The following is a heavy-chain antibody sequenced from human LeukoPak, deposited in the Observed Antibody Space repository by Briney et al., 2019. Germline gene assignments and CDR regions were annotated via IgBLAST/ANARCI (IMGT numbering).Heavy chain of an antibody. Sequence: PSETLSLTCAVYGGSFSGYYWSWIRQPPGKGLEWIGEINHSGSTNYNPSLKSRVTISVDTSKNQFSLKLSSVTAADTAVYYCARCPEGFVALDIWGQGTMVTVSS. V-gene: IGHV4-34*01. J-gene: IGHJ3*02. D-gene: IGHD1-14*01. CDR1: GGSFSGYY. CDR2: INHSGST. CDR3: ARCPEGFVALDI.